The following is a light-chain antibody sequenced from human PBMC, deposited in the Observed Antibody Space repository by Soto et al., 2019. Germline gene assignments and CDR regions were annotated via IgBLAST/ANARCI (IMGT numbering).Light chain of an antibody. CDR3: QSYDRSLSGVV. CDR2: GNN. CDR1: SSNIGAGYD. V-gene: IGLV1-40*01. Sequence: QLVLTQPPSVSGAPGQRVTISCTGSSSNIGAGYDVHWYQLLPGTTPKLLIYGNNNRPSGVPDRFSGSKSGTSASLAITGLQAEDEADYYCQSYDRSLSGVVFGGGTKLTVL. J-gene: IGLJ2*01.